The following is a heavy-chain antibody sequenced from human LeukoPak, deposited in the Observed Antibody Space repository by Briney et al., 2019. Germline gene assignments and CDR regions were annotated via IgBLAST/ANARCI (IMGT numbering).Heavy chain of an antibody. CDR1: GGSFSGYY. CDR2: IYYSGGT. CDR3: ARVVTYGSGSYYTFAFDY. D-gene: IGHD3-10*01. V-gene: IGHV4-31*11. Sequence: SETLSLTCAVYGGSFSGYYWSWIRQHPGKGLEWIGYIYYSGGTYYNPSLKSRVTISVDTSKNQFSLKLSSVTAADTAVYYCARVVTYGSGSYYTFAFDYWGQGTLVTVSS. J-gene: IGHJ4*02.